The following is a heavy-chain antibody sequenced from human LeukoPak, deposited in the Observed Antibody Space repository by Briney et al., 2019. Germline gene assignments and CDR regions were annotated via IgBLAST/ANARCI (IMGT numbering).Heavy chain of an antibody. Sequence: GASVKVSCKASGGTFSSYAISWVRQAPGQGLEWMGRIIPILGIANYAQKFQGRVTITADKSTSTAYMELSSLRSEDTAVYYCARFNGQWPDDYWGQGTLVTVSS. V-gene: IGHV1-69*04. CDR3: ARFNGQWPDDY. D-gene: IGHD6-19*01. J-gene: IGHJ4*02. CDR1: GGTFSSYA. CDR2: IIPILGIA.